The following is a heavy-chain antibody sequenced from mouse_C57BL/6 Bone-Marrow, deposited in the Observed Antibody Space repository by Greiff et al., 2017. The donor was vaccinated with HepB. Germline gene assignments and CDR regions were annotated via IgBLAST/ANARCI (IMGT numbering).Heavy chain of an antibody. D-gene: IGHD1-1*01. CDR3: AREYGSSCYWYFDV. Sequence: VQLQQPGAELVMPGASVKLSCKASGYTFTSYWMHWVKQRPGQGLEWIGNINPSNGGTNYNEKFKSKATLTVDKSSSTAYMQLSSLTSEDSAVYYCAREYGSSCYWYFDVWGTGTTVTVSS. J-gene: IGHJ1*03. CDR2: INPSNGGT. V-gene: IGHV1-53*01. CDR1: GYTFTSYW.